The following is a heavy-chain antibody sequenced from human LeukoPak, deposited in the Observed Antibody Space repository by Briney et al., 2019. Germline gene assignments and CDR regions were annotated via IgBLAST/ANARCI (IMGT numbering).Heavy chain of an antibody. J-gene: IGHJ6*03. CDR3: EREREYYYMDV. Sequence: PSETLSLTCTVSNDTISSDYFWAWIRQAPGKGLDYLGSVSHSGDTFYNPSLKTRVSISVDTSKNLFSLKLTSVTAADTAIYYCEREREYYYMDVWGKGTTVSVSS. V-gene: IGHV4-38-2*02. CDR1: NDTISSDYF. CDR2: VSHSGDT.